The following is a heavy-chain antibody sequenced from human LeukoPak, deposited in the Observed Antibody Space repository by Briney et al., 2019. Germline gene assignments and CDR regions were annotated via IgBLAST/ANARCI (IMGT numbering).Heavy chain of an antibody. CDR3: AKDRFVGSSWYYFDY. V-gene: IGHV3-23*01. CDR1: GFTFSSYA. D-gene: IGHD6-13*01. J-gene: IGHJ4*02. CDR2: ISGSSGST. Sequence: GGSLRLSCAASGFTFSSYAMSWVRQAPGKGLEWVSGISGSSGSTYYADSVKGRFTISRGNSKNTLYLQMNSLRAEDTAVYYCAKDRFVGSSWYYFDYWGQGTLVPVSS.